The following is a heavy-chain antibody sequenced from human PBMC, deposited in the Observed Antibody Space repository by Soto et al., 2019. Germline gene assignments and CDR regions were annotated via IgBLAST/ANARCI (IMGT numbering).Heavy chain of an antibody. Sequence: GGSLRLSCAASGFPFSSYSMHWVRQAPGKGLEWVAVISYDGSNKYYADSVKGRFTISRDNSKNTLYLQMNSLRAEDTAVYYCAKDDKAAAGYFDLWGRGTLVTVSS. CDR1: GFPFSSYS. D-gene: IGHD6-13*01. J-gene: IGHJ2*01. CDR3: AKDDKAAAGYFDL. V-gene: IGHV3-30*18. CDR2: ISYDGSNK.